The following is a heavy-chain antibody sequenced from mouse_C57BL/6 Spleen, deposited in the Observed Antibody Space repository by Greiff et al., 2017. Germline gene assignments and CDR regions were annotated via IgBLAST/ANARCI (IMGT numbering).Heavy chain of an antibody. CDR1: GYSITSGYD. CDR3: ARAGDDYGFAY. CDR2: ISYSGST. J-gene: IGHJ3*01. D-gene: IGHD2-4*01. Sequence: DVQLQESGPGMVKPSQSLSLTCTVTGYSITSGYDWHWIRHFPGNKLEWMGYISYSGSTNYNPSLKSRISITHDTSKNHFFLKLNSVTTEDTATYYCARAGDDYGFAYWGQGTLVTVSA. V-gene: IGHV3-1*01.